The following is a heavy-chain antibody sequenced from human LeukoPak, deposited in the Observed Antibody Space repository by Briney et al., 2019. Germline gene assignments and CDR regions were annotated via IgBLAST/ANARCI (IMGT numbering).Heavy chain of an antibody. Sequence: PSETLSLTCTVSGGSINSNGYYWGWIRQPPGKGLEWIGNIYYSGSTYYNPSLKSRVTISIDTSKNQFSLKLSSVTAADTAVYYCARDLGDYWSGFRSYFFDYWGQGTLVTVSS. CDR3: ARDLGDYWSGFRSYFFDY. CDR2: IYYSGST. V-gene: IGHV4-39*07. CDR1: GGSINSNGYY. J-gene: IGHJ4*02. D-gene: IGHD3-3*01.